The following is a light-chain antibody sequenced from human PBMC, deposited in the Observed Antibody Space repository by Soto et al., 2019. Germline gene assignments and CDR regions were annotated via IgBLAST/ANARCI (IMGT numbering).Light chain of an antibody. CDR1: QSITNW. Sequence: DIQLTQSPSTLPASVGDRVTITCRASQSITNWLAWYQHKPGNAPKLLVYDASSLESGVPSRFSGSGSGTEFTLTISSLQPDDFATYYCQQYNSYSPLTFGPGTKVDIK. CDR2: DAS. CDR3: QQYNSYSPLT. J-gene: IGKJ3*01. V-gene: IGKV1-5*01.